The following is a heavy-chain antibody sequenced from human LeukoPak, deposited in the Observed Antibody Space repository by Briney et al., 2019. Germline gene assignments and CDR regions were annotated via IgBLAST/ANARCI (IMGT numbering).Heavy chain of an antibody. D-gene: IGHD5-18*01. CDR2: IYYSGST. J-gene: IGHJ4*02. CDR3: ARGYSYGTKQFDQ. Sequence: PSQKLSLTCTVSGGSISSGGYYWRWIRQHPGKGLEWIGYIYYSGSTYYNPSLKSRVTITVDTSKNQFSLKLSSVTAADKAGDYCARGYSYGTKQFDQWGQNTLHSVS. V-gene: IGHV4-31*03. CDR1: GGSISSGGYY.